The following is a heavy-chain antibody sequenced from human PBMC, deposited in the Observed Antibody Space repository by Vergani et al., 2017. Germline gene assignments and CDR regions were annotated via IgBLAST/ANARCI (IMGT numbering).Heavy chain of an antibody. CDR2: IYYSGST. V-gene: IGHV4-61*10. Sequence: QVQLQESGPGLVKPSETLSLTCTVSGGSVSSGSYYWSWIRQPAGKGLEWIGYIYYSGSTNYNPSLKSRVTISVDTSTNQFSLKLSSVTAADTAVYYCARDISETGYCSGGSCQGGWFDPWGQGTLVTVSS. D-gene: IGHD2-15*01. J-gene: IGHJ5*02. CDR1: GGSVSSGSYY. CDR3: ARDISETGYCSGGSCQGGWFDP.